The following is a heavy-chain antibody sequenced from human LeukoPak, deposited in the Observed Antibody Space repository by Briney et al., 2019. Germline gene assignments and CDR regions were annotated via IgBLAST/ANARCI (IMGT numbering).Heavy chain of an antibody. CDR1: GRSFSVYY. CDR2: INHSGST. CDR3: ARGGSYGYYYYYYMDV. D-gene: IGHD5-18*01. J-gene: IGHJ6*03. V-gene: IGHV4-34*01. Sequence: PSETLSLTSAVYGRSFSVYYWSWIRQPPRKGLEWIGEINHSGSTNYNPSLKSRVTISVDTSKNQFSLKLSSVTAADTAVYYCARGGSYGYYYYYYMDVWGKGTTVTVSS.